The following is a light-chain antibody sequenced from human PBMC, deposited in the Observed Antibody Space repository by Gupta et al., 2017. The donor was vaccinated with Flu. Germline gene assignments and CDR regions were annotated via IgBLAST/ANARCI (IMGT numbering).Light chain of an antibody. V-gene: IGKV2-30*01. CDR1: QSLVYSDGNTY. Sequence: DVVMTQSPLSLSVTLGQPASISCRSSQSLVYSDGNTYLNWFQQRPGQSPRRLIYNVFKRDSGVPNRFSGSGSGTDFTLKISRVEAEDVGVYYCVQGTHWPRTFGQGTKLEIK. CDR3: VQGTHWPRT. CDR2: NVF. J-gene: IGKJ2*01.